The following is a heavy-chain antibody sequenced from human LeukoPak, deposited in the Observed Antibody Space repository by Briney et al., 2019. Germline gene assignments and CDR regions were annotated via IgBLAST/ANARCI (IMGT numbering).Heavy chain of an antibody. CDR3: AREVVNDFWSGDDYYYYYYMDV. Sequence: GASVKVSCKASGYTFTSYGISWVRQAPGQGLEWMGWISAYNGNTNYAQKLQGRVTMTTDTSTSTAYMELRSLRSDDTAVYYCAREVVNDFWSGDDYYYYYYMDVWGKGTTVTVSS. CDR2: ISAYNGNT. J-gene: IGHJ6*03. D-gene: IGHD3-3*01. CDR1: GYTFTSYG. V-gene: IGHV1-18*01.